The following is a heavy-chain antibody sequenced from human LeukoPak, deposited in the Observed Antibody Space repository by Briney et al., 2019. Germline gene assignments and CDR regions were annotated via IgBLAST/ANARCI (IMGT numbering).Heavy chain of an antibody. CDR3: ARQRGYSYGYNY. CDR2: INHSGST. J-gene: IGHJ4*02. D-gene: IGHD5-18*01. Sequence: SETLSLTCAVYGGSISSYYWSWIRQPPGKGLEWIGEINHSGSTNYNPSLKSRVTISVDTSKNQFSLKLSSVTAADTAVYYCARQRGYSYGYNYWGQGTLVTVSS. V-gene: IGHV4-34*01. CDR1: GGSISSYY.